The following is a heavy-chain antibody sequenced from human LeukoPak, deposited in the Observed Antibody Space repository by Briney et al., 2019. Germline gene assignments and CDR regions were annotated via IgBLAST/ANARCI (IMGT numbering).Heavy chain of an antibody. CDR3: ARMYSSGWYQRGMDV. CDR2: IIPIFGTA. Sequence: GASVKVSCKASGGTFSSYAISWVRQAPGQGLEWMGGIIPIFGTANYAQKFQGRVTITTDESTSTAYMELSSLRSEDTAVYYCARMYSSGWYQRGMDVWGQGTTVTVSS. CDR1: GGTFSSYA. D-gene: IGHD6-19*01. J-gene: IGHJ6*02. V-gene: IGHV1-69*05.